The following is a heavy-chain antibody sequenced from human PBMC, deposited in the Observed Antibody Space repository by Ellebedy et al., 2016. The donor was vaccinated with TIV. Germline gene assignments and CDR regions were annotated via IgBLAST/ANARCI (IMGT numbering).Heavy chain of an antibody. V-gene: IGHV4-4*07. Sequence: SETLSLXXTVSGGSIGTFYWSWIRRSAGKGLEWIGRVYTTGITLYNPSLSGRVTMSVDTSKNEFSLKLHSVTAADAAVYYCARFGITGTTPPNWFGPWGPGILVTVSS. CDR2: VYTTGIT. D-gene: IGHD1-7*01. CDR3: ARFGITGTTPPNWFGP. J-gene: IGHJ5*02. CDR1: GGSIGTFY.